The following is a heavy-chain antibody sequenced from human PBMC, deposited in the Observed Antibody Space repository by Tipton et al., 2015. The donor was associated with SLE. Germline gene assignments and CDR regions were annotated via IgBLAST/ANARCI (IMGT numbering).Heavy chain of an antibody. Sequence: TLSLTCTVSGDSITSSSYYWGWIRQPPGKGLEWIGNIYYSGTTYYSPSLKGRVSISVDTSKNQISLNLNSMTAADTAVYYCARAGNDFWSGYRPYFFDYWGQGALVTVSS. CDR2: IYYSGTT. D-gene: IGHD3-3*01. V-gene: IGHV4-39*07. CDR3: ARAGNDFWSGYRPYFFDY. J-gene: IGHJ4*02. CDR1: GDSITSSSYY.